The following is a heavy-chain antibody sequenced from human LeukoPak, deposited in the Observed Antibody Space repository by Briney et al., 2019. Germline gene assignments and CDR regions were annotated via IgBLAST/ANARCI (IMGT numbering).Heavy chain of an antibody. CDR1: GGSISSGGYF. V-gene: IGHV4-61*08. Sequence: SQTLSLTCTVSGGSISSGGYFWSWIRQPPGKGLEWIGYIYYSGSTNYNPSLKSRVTISVDTSKNQFSLKLSSVTAADTAVYYCASGNYDRGYYYYGMDVWGQGTTVTVSS. CDR2: IYYSGST. J-gene: IGHJ6*02. CDR3: ASGNYDRGYYYYGMDV. D-gene: IGHD4-11*01.